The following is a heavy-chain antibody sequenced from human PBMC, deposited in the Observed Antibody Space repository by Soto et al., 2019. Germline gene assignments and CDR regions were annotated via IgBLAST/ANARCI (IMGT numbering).Heavy chain of an antibody. Sequence: EVQLVESGGGLVQPGGSQRLSCVVSGLTLSHHYIDCLRQAPGKGLEWVGRTKHKAQRHTTEYAASVKGRFTISRDDSENSVYLQMNSLKTEDTAVYYCVRWDSGNPENWGQGTLVTVSS. V-gene: IGHV3-72*01. CDR3: VRWDSGNPEN. CDR1: GLTLSHHY. D-gene: IGHD1-26*01. J-gene: IGHJ4*02. CDR2: TKHKAQRHTT.